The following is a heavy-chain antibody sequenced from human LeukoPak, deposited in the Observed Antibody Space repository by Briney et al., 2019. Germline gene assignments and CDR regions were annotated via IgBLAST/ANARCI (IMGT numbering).Heavy chain of an antibody. J-gene: IGHJ4*02. CDR3: ARPPRGYCSGGSCYDY. CDR1: GYTFTGYY. D-gene: IGHD2-15*01. V-gene: IGHV1-2*06. Sequence: ASVKVSCKASGYTFTGYYMHWVRQAPGQGLEWMGRINPNRGGTNYAQKFQGRVTMTRDTSISTAYMELSRLRSDDTAVYYCARPPRGYCSGGSCYDYWGQGTLVTVSS. CDR2: INPNRGGT.